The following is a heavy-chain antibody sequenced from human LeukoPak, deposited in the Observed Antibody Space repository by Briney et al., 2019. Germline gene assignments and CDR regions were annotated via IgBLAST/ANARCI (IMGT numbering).Heavy chain of an antibody. Sequence: SGGSLRLSCAASGFTFSSYWMSWVRQAPGKGLEWVSGITGRGENIYYAGSVKGRFTISRDNSKNTLYLQMNSLRAEDTAVYYCAKDRRLAAFDYGGQGTLVTVSS. CDR3: AKDRRLAAFDY. CDR2: ITGRGENI. CDR1: GFTFSSYW. V-gene: IGHV3-23*01. D-gene: IGHD6-25*01. J-gene: IGHJ4*02.